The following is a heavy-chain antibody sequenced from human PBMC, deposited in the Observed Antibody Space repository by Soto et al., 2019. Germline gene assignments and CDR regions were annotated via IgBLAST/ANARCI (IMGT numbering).Heavy chain of an antibody. D-gene: IGHD2-8*01. CDR3: ARGPVGGYCTNGVCYYYYYYMDV. V-gene: IGHV4-34*01. Sequence: NPSETLSLTCAVYGGSFSGYYWSWIRQPPGKGLEWIGEINHSGSTNYNPSLKSRVTISVDTSKNQFSLKLSSVTAADTAVYYCARGPVGGYCTNGVCYYYYYYMDVWGKGTTVTVSS. CDR1: GGSFSGYY. CDR2: INHSGST. J-gene: IGHJ6*03.